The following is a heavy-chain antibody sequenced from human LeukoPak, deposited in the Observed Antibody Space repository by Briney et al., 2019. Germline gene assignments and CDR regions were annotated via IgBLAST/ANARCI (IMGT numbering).Heavy chain of an antibody. D-gene: IGHD2-2*01. CDR3: ARDPPYCSSTSCYFSGWFDP. Sequence: ASVKVSCKASGYTFTSYGISWVRQAPGQGLEWMGWISAYNGNTNYAQKLQDRVTMTTDTSTSTAYMELRSLRSDDTAVYYCARDPPYCSSTSCYFSGWFDPWGQGTLVTVSS. CDR1: GYTFTSYG. CDR2: ISAYNGNT. J-gene: IGHJ5*02. V-gene: IGHV1-18*01.